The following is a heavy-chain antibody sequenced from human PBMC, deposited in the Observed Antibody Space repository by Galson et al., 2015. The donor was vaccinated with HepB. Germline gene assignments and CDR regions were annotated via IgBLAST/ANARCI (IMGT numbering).Heavy chain of an antibody. CDR1: GFTFSSYG. CDR2: ISYDGSNK. CDR3: AKVESPAAAGVDY. J-gene: IGHJ4*02. D-gene: IGHD6-13*01. Sequence: SLRLSCAASGFTFSSYGMHWVRQAPGKGLEWVAVISYDGSNKYYADSVKGRFTISRDNSKNTLYLQMNSLRAEDTAVYYCAKVESPAAAGVDYWGQGTLVTVSS. V-gene: IGHV3-30*18.